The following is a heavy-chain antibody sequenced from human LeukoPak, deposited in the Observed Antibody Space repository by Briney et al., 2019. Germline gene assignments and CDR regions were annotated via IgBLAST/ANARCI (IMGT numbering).Heavy chain of an antibody. CDR3: ARGSSTVVTGAFDI. Sequence: KTGGSLRLSCAASGFTFSSYSMNWVRQAPGKGLEWVSSISSSSSYIYYADSVKGRFTISRDNAKNSLYLQMNSLRAEDTAVYYCARGSSTVVTGAFDIWGQGTMVTVSS. CDR1: GFTFSSYS. J-gene: IGHJ3*02. CDR2: ISSSSSYI. V-gene: IGHV3-21*01. D-gene: IGHD4-23*01.